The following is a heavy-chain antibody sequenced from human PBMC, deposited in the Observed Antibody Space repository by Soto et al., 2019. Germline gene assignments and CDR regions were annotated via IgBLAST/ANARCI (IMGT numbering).Heavy chain of an antibody. V-gene: IGHV1-58*01. D-gene: IGHD2-2*01. CDR2: IVVGSGNT. CDR1: GFTFTSSA. CDR3: AAGFIVVVPRYYYYYGMDV. Sequence: SVKVSCKASGFTFTSSAVQWVRQARGQRLEWIGWIVVGSGNTNYAQKFQERVTITRDMSTSTAYMELSSLRSEDTAVYYCAAGFIVVVPRYYYYYGMDVWGQGTTVTVSS. J-gene: IGHJ6*02.